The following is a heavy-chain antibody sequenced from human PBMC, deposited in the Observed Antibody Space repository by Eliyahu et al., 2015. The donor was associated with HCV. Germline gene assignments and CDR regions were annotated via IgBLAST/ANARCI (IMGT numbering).Heavy chain of an antibody. J-gene: IGHJ4*02. V-gene: IGHV3-23*01. CDR3: AKGDTIFGVVIIDGGVFDY. D-gene: IGHD3-3*01. CDR1: GFTXSXYX. Sequence: EVQLLESGGGLVQPGGXLRLSCAASGFTXSXYXMSWVRQAPGKGLEWVSTISKSGGSTYXADSVKGRFTISRDNSKNTLYLQMNSLRAEDTAVYYCAKGDTIFGVVIIDGGVFDYWGQGTLVTVSS. CDR2: ISKSGGST.